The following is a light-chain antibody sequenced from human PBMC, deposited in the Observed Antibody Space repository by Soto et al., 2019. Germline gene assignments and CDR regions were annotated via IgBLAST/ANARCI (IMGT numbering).Light chain of an antibody. J-gene: IGKJ5*01. CDR1: QSISSW. CDR2: DAS. V-gene: IGKV1-5*01. CDR3: QKYNSAPLT. Sequence: IQMTQSPSTLSASVGDTVTITCRASQSISSWLAWYQQKPGKAPKLLIYDASSLESGVPSRFSGSGSGTDFTLTISSLQPEDVATYYCQKYNSAPLTFGQGTRLEIK.